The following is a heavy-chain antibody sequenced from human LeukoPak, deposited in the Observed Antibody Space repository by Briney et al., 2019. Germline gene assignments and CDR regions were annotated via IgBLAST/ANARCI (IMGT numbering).Heavy chain of an antibody. CDR3: ARGYYDSSGSPY. J-gene: IGHJ4*02. CDR1: GGTFSSYA. V-gene: IGHV1-2*02. D-gene: IGHD3-22*01. CDR2: INPNSGGT. Sequence: ASVKVSCKASGGTFSSYAISWVRQAPGQGLEWMGWINPNSGGTNYAQKFQGRVTMTRDTSISTAYMELSRLRSDDTAVYYCARGYYDSSGSPYWGQGTLVTVSS.